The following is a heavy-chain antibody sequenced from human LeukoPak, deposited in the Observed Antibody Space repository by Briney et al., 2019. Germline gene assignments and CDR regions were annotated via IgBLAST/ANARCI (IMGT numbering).Heavy chain of an antibody. J-gene: IGHJ6*03. Sequence: SETLSLTCTVSGGSISSYYWSWLRQPPGKGLEWIGFIFYSGTTNYNPSLKSRVTISVDTSKNQFSLKLSSVTAADTAVYYCARGGMPYFYYYMDVWGKGTTVTVSS. CDR3: ARGGMPYFYYYMDV. CDR1: GGSISSYY. D-gene: IGHD1-1*01. CDR2: IFYSGTT. V-gene: IGHV4-59*01.